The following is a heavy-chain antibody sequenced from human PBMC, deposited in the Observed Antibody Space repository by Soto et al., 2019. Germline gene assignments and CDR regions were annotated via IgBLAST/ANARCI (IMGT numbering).Heavy chain of an antibody. D-gene: IGHD6-19*01. CDR2: INPSGGST. V-gene: IGHV1-46*01. J-gene: IGHJ4*02. Sequence: QVQLVQSGAEVKKPGASVKVSCKASGYTFTSYYMHXVRQXXGQGLEWMGIINPSGGSTSYAQKFQGRVTMTRDTSTSTVYMELSSLRSEDTAVYYCARGSIAVADLDYWGQGTLVTVSS. CDR1: GYTFTSYY. CDR3: ARGSIAVADLDY.